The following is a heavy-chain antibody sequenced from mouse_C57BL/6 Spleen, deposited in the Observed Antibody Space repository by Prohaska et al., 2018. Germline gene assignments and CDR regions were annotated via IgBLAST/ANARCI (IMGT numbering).Heavy chain of an antibody. J-gene: IGHJ3*01. V-gene: IGHV1-22*01. CDR2: INPNNGGT. CDR3: ASPLTGTGFAY. Sequence: HGKSLEWIGYINPNNGGTSYNQKFKGKATLTVNKSSSTAYMELRSLTSEDSAVYYCASPLTGTGFAYWGQGTLVTVAA. D-gene: IGHD4-1*01.